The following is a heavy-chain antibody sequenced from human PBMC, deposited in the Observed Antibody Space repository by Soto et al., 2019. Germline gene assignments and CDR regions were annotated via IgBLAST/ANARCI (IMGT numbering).Heavy chain of an antibody. CDR3: AREKSYGDSFDY. CDR1: GFTFRSYW. D-gene: IGHD4-17*01. J-gene: IGHJ4*02. V-gene: IGHV3-7*01. CDR2: MNQDGSEK. Sequence: GGSLRLSCAASGFTFRSYWVSWVRQAPGKGLEWVANMNQDGSEKYFVGSVKGRFTISRDNAKSSLYLQMNSLRAEDTAVYYCAREKSYGDSFDYWGQGTLVTVSS.